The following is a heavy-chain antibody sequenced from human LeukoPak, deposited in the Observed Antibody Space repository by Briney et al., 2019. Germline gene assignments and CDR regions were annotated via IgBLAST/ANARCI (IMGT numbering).Heavy chain of an antibody. V-gene: IGHV3-21*01. CDR3: ARGSWFDP. J-gene: IGHJ5*02. CDR1: GFTFSSYS. CDR2: ISTSSNYI. Sequence: GGSLRPSCAASGFTFSSYSMNWVRQAPGKGLEWVSYISTSSNYIYYADSVKGRFTISRDNAKNSLSLQMNSLRAEDTAVYYCARGSWFDPWGQGTLVTVSS.